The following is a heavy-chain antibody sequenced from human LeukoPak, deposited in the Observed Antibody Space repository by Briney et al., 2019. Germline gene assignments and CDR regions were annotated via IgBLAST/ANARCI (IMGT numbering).Heavy chain of an antibody. V-gene: IGHV1-8*01. Sequence: ASVKVSCKASGYTFTSYDITWVRQATGQGLEWMGWMSPDSGYTGYAQTFQGRVTLTRNTSVSTAFMELSSLRSEDTAVYYCARSSPYCRSTSCYFDYWGQGTLVTVSS. CDR1: GYTFTSYD. CDR2: MSPDSGYT. D-gene: IGHD2-2*01. J-gene: IGHJ4*02. CDR3: ARSSPYCRSTSCYFDY.